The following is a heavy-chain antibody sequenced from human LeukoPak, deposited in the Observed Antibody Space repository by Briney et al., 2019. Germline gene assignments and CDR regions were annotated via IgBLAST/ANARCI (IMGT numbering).Heavy chain of an antibody. J-gene: IGHJ6*04. CDR1: GFTLSSYS. Sequence: GGSLRLSCAASGFTLSSYSMNWVRQAPGKGLEWVSSVSTSSTYIYYADSVKGRFTISRDNAKNSLYLQMNSLRAEDTAVYYCARGFYYGLDVWGKGTTVTVSS. V-gene: IGHV3-21*01. CDR3: ARGFYYGLDV. CDR2: VSTSSTYI.